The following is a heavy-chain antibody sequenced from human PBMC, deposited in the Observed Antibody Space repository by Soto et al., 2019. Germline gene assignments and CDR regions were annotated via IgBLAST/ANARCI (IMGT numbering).Heavy chain of an antibody. J-gene: IGHJ4*02. CDR1: VGSISSSNW. D-gene: IGHD3-10*01. Sequence: XETLSLTCAFSVGSISSSNWWSWVRQPPGKGLEWIGEIYHSGSTNYNPSLKSRVTISVDNSKNQFSLKLSSVTAADTAVYYCARAPVESGSYYFYYFDYWGQGTLVTVSS. CDR2: IYHSGST. CDR3: ARAPVESGSYYFYYFDY. V-gene: IGHV4-4*02.